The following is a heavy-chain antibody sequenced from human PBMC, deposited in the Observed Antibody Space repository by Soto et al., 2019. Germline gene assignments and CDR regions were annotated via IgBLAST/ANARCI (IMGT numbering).Heavy chain of an antibody. V-gene: IGHV3-23*01. Sequence: EVPLLESGGDVVHPGGSLRLSSTASGFSFSSYALNWVRQAPGKGLEWISGISGSGDDSYYAGSVKGRSTISRDNSKNTLYLQINSLRPDDTAVYYCARGGIPASGTVWNWFVLWGQGTLVTVSS. D-gene: IGHD6-13*01. J-gene: IGHJ5*01. CDR2: ISGSGDDS. CDR3: ARGGIPASGTVWNWFVL. CDR1: GFSFSSYA.